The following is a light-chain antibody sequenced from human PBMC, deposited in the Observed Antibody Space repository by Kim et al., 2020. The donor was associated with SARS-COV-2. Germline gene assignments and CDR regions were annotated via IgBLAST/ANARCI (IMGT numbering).Light chain of an antibody. V-gene: IGKV1-12*01. CDR1: EAISTW. CDR2: AAS. CDR3: QEAIGFPTT. Sequence: DVHMTQSPSSVSASVGDTVTITCRAGEAISTWVAWYQQKPGKAPKLLISAASTLQTGVPSRFSGSGSGTVFTLTINNLQPEDFAVYYCQEAIGFPTTFCQGTRLEIK. J-gene: IGKJ5*01.